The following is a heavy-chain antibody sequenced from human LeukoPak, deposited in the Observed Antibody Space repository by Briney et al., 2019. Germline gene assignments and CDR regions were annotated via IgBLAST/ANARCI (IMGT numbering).Heavy chain of an antibody. Sequence: GGSPRLSCAASGFTFSSYAMSWVRQAPGKGLEWVSAISGSGGSTYYADSVKGRFTISRDNSKNTLYLQMNSLRAEDTAVYYCAKDRLTLFYYDTSGYQGDFDNWGQGTLVTVSS. J-gene: IGHJ4*02. CDR3: AKDRLTLFYYDTSGYQGDFDN. V-gene: IGHV3-23*01. D-gene: IGHD3-22*01. CDR1: GFTFSSYA. CDR2: ISGSGGST.